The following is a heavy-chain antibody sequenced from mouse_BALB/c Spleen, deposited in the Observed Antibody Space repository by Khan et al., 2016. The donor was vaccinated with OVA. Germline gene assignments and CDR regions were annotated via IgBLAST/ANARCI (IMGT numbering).Heavy chain of an antibody. D-gene: IGHD2-10*01. CDR1: GHTFTNFG. J-gene: IGHJ4*01. CDR3: ARPPYYYYAMDN. V-gene: IGHV9-3-1*01. CDR2: INTYTGEP. Sequence: QIQLVQSGPELKKPGETVKISCKASGHTFTNFGMNWVKQAPGKGLKWMGWINTYTGEPTYADDFNGRFAFSLEASASTAYLQINNLTNEDTATYFCARPPYYYYAMDNGGQGTSVTDSS.